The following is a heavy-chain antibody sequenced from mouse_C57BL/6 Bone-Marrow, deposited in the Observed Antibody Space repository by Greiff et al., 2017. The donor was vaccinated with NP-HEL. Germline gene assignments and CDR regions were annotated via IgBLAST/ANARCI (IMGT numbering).Heavy chain of an antibody. CDR1: GFTFSSYA. D-gene: IGHD4-1*01. CDR2: ISDGGSYT. J-gene: IGHJ3*01. V-gene: IGHV5-4*01. Sequence: EVKVVESGGGLVKPGGSLKLSCAASGFTFSSYAMSWVRQTPEKRLEWVATISDGGSYTYYPDNVKGRFTISRDNAKNNLYLQMSHLKSEDTAMYYCARDGLGRATWFAYWGQGTLVTVSA. CDR3: ARDGLGRATWFAY.